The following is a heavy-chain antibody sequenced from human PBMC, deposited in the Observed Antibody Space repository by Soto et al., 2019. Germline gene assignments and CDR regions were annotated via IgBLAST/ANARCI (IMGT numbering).Heavy chain of an antibody. J-gene: IGHJ6*02. CDR2: IVVGSGNT. CDR3: AAGYCISTSCYDPYYYGMDV. V-gene: IGHV1-58*01. D-gene: IGHD2-2*01. CDR1: GFTFTSSA. Sequence: QMQLVQSGPEVKKPGTSVKVSCKASGFTFTSSAVQWVRQARGQRLEWIGWIVVGSGNTNYAQKFQERVTITRDMSTSTAYMELSSLRSEDTAVYYCAAGYCISTSCYDPYYYGMDVWGQGTTVTVSS.